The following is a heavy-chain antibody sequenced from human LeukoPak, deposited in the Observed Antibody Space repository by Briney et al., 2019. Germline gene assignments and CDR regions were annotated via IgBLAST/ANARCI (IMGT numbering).Heavy chain of an antibody. D-gene: IGHD2-15*01. CDR2: INHSGST. J-gene: IGHJ5*02. CDR3: ARHWRDIVVVVAATPGNWFDP. Sequence: SETLSLTCAVYGGSFSGYYWSWIRQPPGKGLEWIGEINHSGSTNYNPSLKSRVTISVDTSKNQFSLKLSSVTAADTAVYYCARHWRDIVVVVAATPGNWFDPWGQGTLVTVSS. CDR1: GGSFSGYY. V-gene: IGHV4-34*01.